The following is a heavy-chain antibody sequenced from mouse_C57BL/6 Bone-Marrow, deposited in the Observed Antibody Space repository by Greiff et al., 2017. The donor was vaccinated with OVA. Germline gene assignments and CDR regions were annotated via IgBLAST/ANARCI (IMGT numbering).Heavy chain of an antibody. Sequence: EVKLMESGAELVKPGASVKLSCTASGFNIKDYYMHWVKQRTEQGLEWIGRIDPEDGETKYAPKFQGKATITADTSSNTAYLQLNSLTSEDTAVYYCAYYGSSYVGRYFDVWGTGTTVTVSS. CDR2: IDPEDGET. CDR1: GFNIKDYY. CDR3: AYYGSSYVGRYFDV. V-gene: IGHV14-2*01. D-gene: IGHD1-1*01. J-gene: IGHJ1*03.